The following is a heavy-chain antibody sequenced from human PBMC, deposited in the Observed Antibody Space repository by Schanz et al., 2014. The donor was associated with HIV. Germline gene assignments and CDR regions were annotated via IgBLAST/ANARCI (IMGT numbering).Heavy chain of an antibody. CDR1: GYTFTDYF. J-gene: IGHJ4*02. CDR2: INTGDGNL. D-gene: IGHD3-9*01. V-gene: IGHV1-46*01. Sequence: QVQLVQSGAAVKKPGASVKVSCKASGYTFTDYFVHWVRQAPGHGLEWMGIINTGDGNLRYAQKFQGRVTMTRDTSTSPVYMELYSLTSEDTAVYYCARGVDILTAFDYWDQGTLVVVSS. CDR3: ARGVDILTAFDY.